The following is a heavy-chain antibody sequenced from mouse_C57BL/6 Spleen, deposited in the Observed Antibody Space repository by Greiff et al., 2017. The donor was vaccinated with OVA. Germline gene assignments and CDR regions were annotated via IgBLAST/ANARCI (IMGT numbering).Heavy chain of an antibody. D-gene: IGHD2-4*01. CDR3: TRVGYGYDYSWFAY. CDR2: IDPETGGT. J-gene: IGHJ3*01. V-gene: IGHV1-15*01. CDR1: GYTFTDYE. Sequence: QVQLQQSGAELVRPGASVTLSCKASGYTFTDYEMHWVKQTPVHGLEWIGAIDPETGGTAYNQKFKGKAILTADKSSSTAYMELRSLTSEDSAVYYCTRVGYGYDYSWFAYWGQGTLVTVSA.